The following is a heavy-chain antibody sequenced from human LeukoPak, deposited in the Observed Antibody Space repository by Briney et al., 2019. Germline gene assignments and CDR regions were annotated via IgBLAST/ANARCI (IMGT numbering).Heavy chain of an antibody. Sequence: PSETLSLTCAVSGGSVSSGSYYWSWIRQPPGKGLEWIGYIYYSGSTNYNPSLKSRVTISVDKSKNQFSLKLSSVTAADTAVYYCARWWSYYYDSSGYYPDAFDIWGQGTMVTVSS. D-gene: IGHD3-22*01. J-gene: IGHJ3*02. CDR1: GGSVSSGSYY. CDR2: IYYSGST. V-gene: IGHV4-61*01. CDR3: ARWWSYYYDSSGYYPDAFDI.